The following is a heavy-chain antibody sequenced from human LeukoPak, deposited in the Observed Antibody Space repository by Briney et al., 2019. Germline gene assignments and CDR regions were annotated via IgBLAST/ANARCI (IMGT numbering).Heavy chain of an antibody. V-gene: IGHV4-61*01. CDR2: IYNSGST. J-gene: IGHJ4*02. CDR3: ARDPSGYFNY. D-gene: IGHD3-22*01. CDR1: GGSVSSGNYY. Sequence: SETLSLTCTVSGGSVSSGNYYWSWLRQPPRTGLEWIGYIYNSGSTNYNPSLKSRVTISVDTSKNQFSLKLSSMTAADTAVYYCARDPSGYFNYWGQGTLATVSS.